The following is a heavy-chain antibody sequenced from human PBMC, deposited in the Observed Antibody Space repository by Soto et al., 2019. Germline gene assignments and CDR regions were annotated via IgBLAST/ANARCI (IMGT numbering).Heavy chain of an antibody. CDR1: GFTFGDAW. J-gene: IGHJ5*02. V-gene: IGHV3-15*07. CDR3: TTLGPS. Sequence: EVQLVESGGGWVKPGGSLTLSCVASGFTFGDAWMNWVRQAAGKGLEWVGHVKTKSEGETTDYAAPVKGRFTIWRDDSTNTLYLQMNSLKSEDTGKYFCTTLGPSLGQGTQVTVSS. CDR2: VKTKSEGETT.